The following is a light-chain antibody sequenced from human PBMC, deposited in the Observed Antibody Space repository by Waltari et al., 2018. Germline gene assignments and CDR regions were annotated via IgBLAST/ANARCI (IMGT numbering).Light chain of an antibody. CDR2: EVT. J-gene: IGLJ2*01. V-gene: IGLV2-23*02. CDR1: SSYVGRYTL. Sequence: QPALPPPAPVSGSPGQSITPPSPATSSYVGRYTLVAWYQQHPGKAPKLVIYEVTVRPPEVSSRFSGSKSGNTASLTISGLQAEDEADYYCCSYDGGKSLLFGGGTKLTVL. CDR3: CSYDGGKSLL.